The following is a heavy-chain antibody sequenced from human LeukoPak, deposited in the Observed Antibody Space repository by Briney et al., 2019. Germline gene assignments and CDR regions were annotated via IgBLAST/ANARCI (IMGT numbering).Heavy chain of an antibody. V-gene: IGHV4-38-2*01. J-gene: IGHJ4*02. CDR3: ARSYSGSYLWDY. D-gene: IGHD1-26*01. CDR2: IYHSGST. CDR1: GYSISSGYY. Sequence: SETLSLTCAVSGYSISSGYYWGWIRQPPGKGLEWIGSIYHSGSTYYNPSLKSRVTISVDTSKNQFSQKLSSVTAADTAVYYCARSYSGSYLWDYWGQGTLVTVSS.